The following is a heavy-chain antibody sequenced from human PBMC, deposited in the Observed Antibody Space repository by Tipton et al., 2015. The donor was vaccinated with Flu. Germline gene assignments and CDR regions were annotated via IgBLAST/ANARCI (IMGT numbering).Heavy chain of an antibody. D-gene: IGHD5-12*01. CDR1: GFTFGDYA. J-gene: IGHJ5*02. CDR2: IRSRASGGTT. Sequence: RSLRLSCTSSGFTFGDYAMAWVRQAPGKGLEWIGFIRSRASGGTTDYPASVKGRFIISRDDSKAIAYLQMNSLKTEDTAIYYCTRYYSAYESTPAWGQGTLVTVSS. V-gene: IGHV3-49*04. CDR3: TRYYSAYESTPA.